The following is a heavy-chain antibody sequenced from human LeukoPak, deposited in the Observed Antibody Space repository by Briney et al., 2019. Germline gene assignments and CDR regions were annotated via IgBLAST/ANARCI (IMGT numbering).Heavy chain of an antibody. CDR3: AKGFYYDSSGYYAPRQSPFDY. CDR2: ISGSGGST. V-gene: IGHV3-23*01. D-gene: IGHD3-22*01. J-gene: IGHJ4*02. Sequence: PGGSLRLSCAASGFTFSSYAMSWVRQAPGKGLEWVSAISGSGGSTYYADSVKGRFTISRDNSKNTLYLQMNSLRAEDTAVYYCAKGFYYDSSGYYAPRQSPFDYWGQGTLVTVSS. CDR1: GFTFSSYA.